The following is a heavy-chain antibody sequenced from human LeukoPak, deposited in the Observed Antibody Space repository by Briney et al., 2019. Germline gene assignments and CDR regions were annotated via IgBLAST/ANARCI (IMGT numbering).Heavy chain of an antibody. Sequence: ASVTVSCKASGYTFTSYGISWVRQAPGQGLEWMGWISAYNGNTNYAQKLQGRVTMTTDTSTSTAYMELRSLRSDDAAVYYCAREGSDCSGGSCYSVYYFDYWGQGTLVTVSS. D-gene: IGHD2-15*01. J-gene: IGHJ4*02. CDR3: AREGSDCSGGSCYSVYYFDY. CDR2: ISAYNGNT. V-gene: IGHV1-18*01. CDR1: GYTFTSYG.